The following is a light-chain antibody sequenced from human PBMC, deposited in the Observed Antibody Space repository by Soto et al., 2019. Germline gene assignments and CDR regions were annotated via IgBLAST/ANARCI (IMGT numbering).Light chain of an antibody. CDR1: QSVSSN. J-gene: IGKJ1*01. CDR2: GAS. Sequence: EIMMTQSPATLSVSPGERATLSCRASQSVSSNLAWYQQKPGQAPRLLIYGASTRAPGIPARFSGSGSGTEFTLSISSLQSEDFAVYYCQQYNNWPRTFGQGTKVEIK. CDR3: QQYNNWPRT. V-gene: IGKV3-15*01.